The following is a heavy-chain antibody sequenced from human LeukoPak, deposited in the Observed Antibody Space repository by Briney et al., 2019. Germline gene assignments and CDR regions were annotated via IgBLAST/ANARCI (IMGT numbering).Heavy chain of an antibody. CDR1: GFTFSDNY. CDR3: ARGGYSGSYQGVDY. V-gene: IGHV3-11*04. Sequence: GGSLRLSCAASGFTFSDNYMTWVRQAPGKGLEWLSYISGNGGDIQYADSVKGRFTISRDNAKNSLYLQMNSLRAEDTAVYYCARGGYSGSYQGVDYWGQGTLVTVSS. CDR2: ISGNGGDI. J-gene: IGHJ4*02. D-gene: IGHD1-26*01.